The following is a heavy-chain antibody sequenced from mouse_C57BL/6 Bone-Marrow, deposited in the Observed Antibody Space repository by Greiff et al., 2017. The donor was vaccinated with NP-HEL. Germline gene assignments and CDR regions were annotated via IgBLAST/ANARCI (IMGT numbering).Heavy chain of an antibody. CDR3: ARSDYYGSLYFDY. CDR2: IDPSDSYT. D-gene: IGHD1-1*01. V-gene: IGHV1-50*01. CDR1: GYTFTSYW. J-gene: IGHJ2*01. Sequence: QVQLKESGAELVKPGASVKLSCKASGYTFTSYWMQWVKQRPGQGLEWIGEIDPSDSYTNYNQKFKGKATLTVDTSSSTAYMQLSSLTSEDSAVYYCARSDYYGSLYFDYWGQGTTLTVSS.